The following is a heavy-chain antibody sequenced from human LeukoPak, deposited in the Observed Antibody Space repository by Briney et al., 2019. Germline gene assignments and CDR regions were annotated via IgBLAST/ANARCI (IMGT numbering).Heavy chain of an antibody. J-gene: IGHJ4*02. Sequence: GGSLRLSCAASGFTFSNAWMSWVRQAPGKGLEWVGRIKSKTEGGTTDYAAPVKGRFTISRDDSKNTLYLQMSSLKTEDTAVYYCTTLYSPRVGYWGQGTLVTVSS. CDR2: IKSKTEGGTT. D-gene: IGHD3-16*02. CDR1: GFTFSNAW. V-gene: IGHV3-15*01. CDR3: TTLYSPRVGY.